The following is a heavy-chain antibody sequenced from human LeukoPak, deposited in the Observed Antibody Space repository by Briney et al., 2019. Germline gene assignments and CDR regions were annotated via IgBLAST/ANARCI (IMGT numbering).Heavy chain of an antibody. D-gene: IGHD6-13*01. V-gene: IGHV3-20*04. CDR2: INWNGGST. Sequence: GGSLRLSCAASGFTFDDYGMSWVRQAPGKGLEWVSGINWNGGSTGYADSVKGRFTISRDNAKNSLYLQMNSLRAEDAALYYCARGTLKAAATDFDYWGQGTLVTVSS. J-gene: IGHJ4*02. CDR1: GFTFDDYG. CDR3: ARGTLKAAATDFDY.